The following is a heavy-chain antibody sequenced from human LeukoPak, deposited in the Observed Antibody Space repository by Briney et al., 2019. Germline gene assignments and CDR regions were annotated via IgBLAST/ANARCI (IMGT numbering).Heavy chain of an antibody. V-gene: IGHV4-59*05. J-gene: IGHJ5*02. D-gene: IGHD3-10*01. CDR1: GGSISSYY. CDR3: ASSSPNWFDP. CDR2: IYYSGTT. Sequence: SETLSLTCTVSGGSISSYYWSWIRQPPGKGLEWIGSIYYSGTTYYNPSLKSRVTISVDTSKNQFSLKLSSVTAADTAVYYCASSSPNWFDPWGQGTLVTVSS.